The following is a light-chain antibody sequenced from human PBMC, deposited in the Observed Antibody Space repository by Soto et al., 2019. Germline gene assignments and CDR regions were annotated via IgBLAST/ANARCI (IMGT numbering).Light chain of an antibody. Sequence: QSVLTQSPSASASLGASVKLTCTLSSGHSSYAIAWHQQQPEKGPRYLMKLNSDGSHSKGDGIPDRFSGSSSGAERYLTISSLQSEDEADYYWQTWGTGTRGVFGGGTKVTVL. V-gene: IGLV4-69*01. J-gene: IGLJ3*02. CDR3: QTWGTGTRGV. CDR2: LNSDGSH. CDR1: SGHSSYA.